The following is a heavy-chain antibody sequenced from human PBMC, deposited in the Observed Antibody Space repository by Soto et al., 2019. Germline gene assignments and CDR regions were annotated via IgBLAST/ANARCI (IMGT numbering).Heavy chain of an antibody. V-gene: IGHV1-18*01. J-gene: IGHJ6*02. D-gene: IGHD1-1*01. CDR2: VSPYNGNT. CDR3: VRGGILEANRTYYYYGLDV. Sequence: ASVKVSCKVFGYTFSTYGLSWVRQAPGQGLEWMGWVSPYNGNTYYAPGLQGRVTMTTDTSTNTAYMSLRSLRSDDTAIYYCVRGGILEANRTYYYYGLDVWGQGTPVTAP. CDR1: GYTFSTYG.